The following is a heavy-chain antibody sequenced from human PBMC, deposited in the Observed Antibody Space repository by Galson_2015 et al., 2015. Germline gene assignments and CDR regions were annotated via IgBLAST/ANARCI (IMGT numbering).Heavy chain of an antibody. V-gene: IGHV1-69*13. Sequence: SVKVSCKASGGTFSSYAISWVRQAPGQGLEWMGGIIPIFGTANYAQKFQGRVTITADESTSTAYMELSSLRSEDTAVYYCARVREWELLGAFDIWGQGTMVTVSS. CDR2: IIPIFGTA. CDR3: ARVREWELLGAFDI. D-gene: IGHD1-26*01. CDR1: GGTFSSYA. J-gene: IGHJ3*02.